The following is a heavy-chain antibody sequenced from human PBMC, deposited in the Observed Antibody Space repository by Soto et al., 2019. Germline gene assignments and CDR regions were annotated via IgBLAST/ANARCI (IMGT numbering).Heavy chain of an antibody. V-gene: IGHV1-46*01. CDR1: GYKFTTYF. D-gene: IGHD5-18*01. Sequence: ASVKVSCKASGYKFTTYFIHWVRQAPGQGLEWMGMIHPSGDTGYAQKLQGRVTMPTDTSTSTAYMELRSLRSDDTAVYYCARVKYSYGYIYIFYYYGMGVWGQGTTVTVSS. J-gene: IGHJ6*02. CDR3: ARVKYSYGYIYIFYYYGMGV. CDR2: IHPSGDT.